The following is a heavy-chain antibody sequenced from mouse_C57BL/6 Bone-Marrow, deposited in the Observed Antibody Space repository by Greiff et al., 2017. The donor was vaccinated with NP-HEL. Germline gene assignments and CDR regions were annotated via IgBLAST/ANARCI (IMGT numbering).Heavy chain of an antibody. CDR2: ISYDGSN. V-gene: IGHV3-6*01. CDR1: GYSITSGYY. J-gene: IGHJ1*03. CDR3: AREDYDVWYFDV. Sequence: EVKLVESGPGLVKPSQSLSLTCSVTGYSITSGYYWNWIRQFPGNKLEWMGYISYDGSNNYNPSLKNRISITRDTSKNQFFLKLNSVTTEDTATYYCAREDYDVWYFDVWGTGTTVTVSS. D-gene: IGHD2-4*01.